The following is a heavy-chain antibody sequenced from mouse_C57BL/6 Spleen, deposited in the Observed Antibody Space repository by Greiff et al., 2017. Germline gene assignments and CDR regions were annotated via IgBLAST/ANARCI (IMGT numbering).Heavy chain of an antibody. CDR1: GFTFSDYY. D-gene: IGHD2-1*01. J-gene: IGHJ1*03. Sequence: EVKLVESGGGLVQPGGSLKLSCAASGFTFSDYYMYWVRQTPEKRLEWVAYISNGGGSTYYPDTVKGRFTISRDNAKNTLYLQMSRLKSEDTAMYYCARHGNYWYFDVWGTGTTVTVSS. CDR2: ISNGGGST. V-gene: IGHV5-12*01. CDR3: ARHGNYWYFDV.